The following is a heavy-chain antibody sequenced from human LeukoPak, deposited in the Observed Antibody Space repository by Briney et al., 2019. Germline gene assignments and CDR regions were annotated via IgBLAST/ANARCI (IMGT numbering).Heavy chain of an antibody. Sequence: KPSETQSLTCTVSGGSISSYYWSWIRQPPGKGLEWIGYIYYSGSTNYNPSLKSRVTISVDTSKNQFSLKLSSVTAADTAVYYCARDRVDYDSSGTQWFDPWGQGTLVTVSS. D-gene: IGHD3-22*01. CDR2: IYYSGST. CDR1: GGSISSYY. V-gene: IGHV4-59*01. J-gene: IGHJ5*02. CDR3: ARDRVDYDSSGTQWFDP.